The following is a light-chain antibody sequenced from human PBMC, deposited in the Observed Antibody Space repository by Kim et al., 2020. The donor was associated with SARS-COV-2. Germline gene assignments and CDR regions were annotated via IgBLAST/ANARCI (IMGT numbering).Light chain of an antibody. Sequence: SYELTQPPSVSVSPGQTASITCSGYKLGDKYVSWYQQKPGQSPVVVIYPDNQRPSGIPERFSGSNSGNTATLTISGTQAMDEADYYCQAWDSSTHNYV. V-gene: IGLV3-1*01. CDR1: KLGDKY. J-gene: IGLJ1*01. CDR2: PDN. CDR3: QAWDSSTHNYV.